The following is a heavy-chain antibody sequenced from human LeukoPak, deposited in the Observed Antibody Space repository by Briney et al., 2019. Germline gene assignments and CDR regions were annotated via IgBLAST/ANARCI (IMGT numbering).Heavy chain of an antibody. V-gene: IGHV4-39*01. D-gene: IGHD3-10*01. J-gene: IGHJ4*02. CDR1: GGSISSSTYY. Sequence: SETLSLTCNVSGGSISSSTYYWGWIRQPPGKGLEWIGNIYHSATTYYNPSLKRRVTISVDTSKNQFSLKLSSVTAADTAVYYCARGPLWTFDYWGQGTLVTVSS. CDR3: ARGPLWTFDY. CDR2: IYHSATT.